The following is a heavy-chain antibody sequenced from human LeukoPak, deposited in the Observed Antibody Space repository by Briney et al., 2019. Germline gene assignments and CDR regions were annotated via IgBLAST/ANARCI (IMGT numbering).Heavy chain of an antibody. CDR1: GFTLSSYA. CDR3: ARDSLPDY. J-gene: IGHJ4*02. Sequence: GGSLRLSCAASGFTLSSYAMHWVRQAPGKGLEWVAVISYDGSNKYYADSVKGRFTISRDNSKNTLYLQMNSLRAEDTAVYYCARDSLPDYWGQGTLVTVSS. CDR2: ISYDGSNK. V-gene: IGHV3-30-3*01. D-gene: IGHD2-15*01.